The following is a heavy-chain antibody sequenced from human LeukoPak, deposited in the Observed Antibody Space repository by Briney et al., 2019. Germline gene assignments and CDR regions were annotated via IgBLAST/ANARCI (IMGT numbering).Heavy chain of an antibody. J-gene: IGHJ5*02. V-gene: IGHV3-7*01. CDR3: ARTQLNGSRAP. CDR2: INQDGSGK. CDR1: GFSIGTYW. Sequence: PGGSLRLSCAASGFSIGTYWMTWARQVPGKGLEWVANINQDGSGKSYVDSVKGRFTISRDNAKNSLYLQMDSLRADDTAVYYCARTQLNGSRAPWGKGTLVTVSS. D-gene: IGHD3-10*01.